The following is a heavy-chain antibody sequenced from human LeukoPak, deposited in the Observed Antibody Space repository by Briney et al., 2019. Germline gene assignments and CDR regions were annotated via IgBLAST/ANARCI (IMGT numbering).Heavy chain of an antibody. J-gene: IGHJ6*02. D-gene: IGHD2-2*02. Sequence: ASVKVSCKASGYTFTSYDINWVRQATGQGLEWMGWMNPNSGNTGYAQKFQGRVTMTTNTSISTAYMELSSLRSEDTAVYYCARGKPAAIRGAIWEDYYYYGMDVWGQGTTVTVSS. CDR1: GYTFTSYD. CDR3: ARGKPAAIRGAIWEDYYYYGMDV. V-gene: IGHV1-8*01. CDR2: MNPNSGNT.